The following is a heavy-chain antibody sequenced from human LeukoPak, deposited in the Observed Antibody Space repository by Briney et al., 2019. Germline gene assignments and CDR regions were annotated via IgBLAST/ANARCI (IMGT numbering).Heavy chain of an antibody. J-gene: IGHJ6*02. D-gene: IGHD3-9*01. CDR3: AASLLYYDILTGAMDV. V-gene: IGHV1-24*01. CDR2: FDPEDGET. Sequence: ALVKVSCKVSGYTLTELSMHWVRQAPGKGLEWMGGFDPEDGETIYAQKFQGRVTMTEDTSTDTAYMELSSLRSEDTAVYYCAASLLYYDILTGAMDVWGQGTTVTVSS. CDR1: GYTLTELS.